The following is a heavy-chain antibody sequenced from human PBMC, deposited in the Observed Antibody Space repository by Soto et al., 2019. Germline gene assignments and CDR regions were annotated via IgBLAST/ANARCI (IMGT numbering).Heavy chain of an antibody. CDR2: IDPSDSQT. V-gene: IGHV5-10-1*01. D-gene: IGHD3-22*01. J-gene: IGHJ4*02. Sequence: LKISCKGSGYSFAGYWITWVRQKPGKGLEWMGRIDPSDSQTYYSPSLRGHVTISVTKSITTVFLQWSSLRASDTAMYYCARQIYDSDTGPNFQYYFDSWGQGTPVTVSS. CDR1: GYSFAGYW. CDR3: ARQIYDSDTGPNFQYYFDS.